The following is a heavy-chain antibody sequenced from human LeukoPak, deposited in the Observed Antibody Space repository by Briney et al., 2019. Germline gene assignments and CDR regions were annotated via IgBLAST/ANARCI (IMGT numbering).Heavy chain of an antibody. J-gene: IGHJ4*02. V-gene: IGHV1-18*01. D-gene: IGHD3-10*01. Sequence: GASVKVSCKASGYTFTTYGLSWVRQAPGQGLVWMGWITTYNSDTDYAQKLQGRVTMTADTSTSTAYMELRSLRSDDTAVYYCAIVLPYFGYWGQGTLLTVSS. CDR3: AIVLPYFGY. CDR1: GYTFTTYG. CDR2: ITTYNSDT.